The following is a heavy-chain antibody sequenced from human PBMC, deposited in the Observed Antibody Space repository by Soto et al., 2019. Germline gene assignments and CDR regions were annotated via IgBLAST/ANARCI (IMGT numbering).Heavy chain of an antibody. CDR2: IYYSGST. CDR1: GCSIGSYY. Sequence: SETLSLTCTVSGCSIGSYYWSWIRQPPGKGLEWIGYIYYSGSTYYNPSLKSRVTISVDRSKNQFSLKLSSVTAADTAVYYCARVPDRLGQGPMVTGS. V-gene: IGHV4-59*12. D-gene: IGHD2-2*01. J-gene: IGHJ5*02. CDR3: ARVPDR.